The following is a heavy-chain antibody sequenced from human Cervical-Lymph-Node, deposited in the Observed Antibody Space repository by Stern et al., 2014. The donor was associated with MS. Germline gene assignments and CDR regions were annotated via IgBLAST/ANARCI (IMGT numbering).Heavy chain of an antibody. D-gene: IGHD2-8*01. J-gene: IGHJ4*02. V-gene: IGHV3-30*03. CDR2: ISYDVNHK. CDR1: GFTFSRYG. CDR3: ARDYEDTSMLFDH. Sequence: VQLVESGGAVVQPGRSLRLSCAASGFTFSRYGMHWVRQAPGKGLEWVTVISYDVNHKYYAASVKGRFTISRDNSKNTLHLQMNSVTPDDTAIYYCARDYEDTSMLFDHWGQGTLVTVSS.